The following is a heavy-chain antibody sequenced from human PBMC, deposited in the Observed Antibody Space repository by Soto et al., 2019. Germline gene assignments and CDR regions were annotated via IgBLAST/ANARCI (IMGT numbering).Heavy chain of an antibody. J-gene: IGHJ4*02. Sequence: SVKVSCKASGYIFTYRYLYWVRQAPGQALEWMGWIIPYNGNTNYAQKFQDRFSITRESSLSTVYMELRSLRSDDTGMYYCAKGSVPATARIPFDYWGQGTLVTVSS. D-gene: IGHD2-2*01. CDR3: AKGSVPATARIPFDY. CDR2: IIPYNGNT. V-gene: IGHV1-45*02. CDR1: GYIFTYRY.